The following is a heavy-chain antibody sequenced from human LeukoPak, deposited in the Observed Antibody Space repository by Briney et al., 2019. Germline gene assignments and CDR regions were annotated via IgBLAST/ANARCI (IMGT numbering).Heavy chain of an antibody. CDR2: ISSDGDST. CDR1: GFTFSTYA. D-gene: IGHD4-17*01. Sequence: PGGSLRLSCAASGFTFSTYAMHWVRQAPGKGLEYGSAISSDGDSTYYANSVKGRFTISRDNSKNTLYLQMGSLRAEDMAVYYCARSEQQDFGDYEFDYWGQGTLVTVSS. J-gene: IGHJ4*02. CDR3: ARSEQQDFGDYEFDY. V-gene: IGHV3-64*01.